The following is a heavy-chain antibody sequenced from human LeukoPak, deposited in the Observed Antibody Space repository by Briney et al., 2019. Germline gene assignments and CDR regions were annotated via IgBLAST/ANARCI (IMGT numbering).Heavy chain of an antibody. Sequence: GGSLRLSCAASGFTFSSYGMHWVRQAPGKGLEWVSVITGSGGNTYYADSVKGRFTISKDNSKNTVYLQMSSLRVDDTAVYYCAKAASSSWPSYYYGMDVWGQGTTVTVSS. V-gene: IGHV3-23*01. J-gene: IGHJ6*02. CDR2: ITGSGGNT. CDR3: AKAASSSWPSYYYGMDV. D-gene: IGHD6-13*01. CDR1: GFTFSSYG.